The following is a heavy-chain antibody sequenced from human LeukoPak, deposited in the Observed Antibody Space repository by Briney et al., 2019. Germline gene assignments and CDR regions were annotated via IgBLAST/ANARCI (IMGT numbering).Heavy chain of an antibody. CDR3: ASQPMGDKKYSYGSWAWRYGAFDI. J-gene: IGHJ3*02. D-gene: IGHD5-18*01. CDR2: IYYSGST. V-gene: IGHV4-59*08. Sequence: SETLSLTCTVSGGSINSYYWSWIRQPPGKGLEWIGYIYYSGSTNYNPSLKSRVTISVDTSKNQFSLKLSSVTAADTAVYYCASQPMGDKKYSYGSWAWRYGAFDIWGQGTMVTVSS. CDR1: GGSINSYY.